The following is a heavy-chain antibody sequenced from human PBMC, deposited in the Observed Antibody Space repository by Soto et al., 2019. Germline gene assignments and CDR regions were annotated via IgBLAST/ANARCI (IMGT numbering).Heavy chain of an antibody. CDR3: AKGGDMITFGGVIVYYYYYMDV. CDR2: ISGSGGST. D-gene: IGHD3-16*02. V-gene: IGHV3-23*01. Sequence: EVQLLESGGGLVQPGGSLRLSCAASGFTFSSYAMSWVRQAPGKGLEWVSAISGSGGSTYYADSVKGRFTISRDNSKNTLYLQMNSLRAKDTAVYYCAKGGDMITFGGVIVYYYYYMDVWGKGTTVTVSS. CDR1: GFTFSSYA. J-gene: IGHJ6*03.